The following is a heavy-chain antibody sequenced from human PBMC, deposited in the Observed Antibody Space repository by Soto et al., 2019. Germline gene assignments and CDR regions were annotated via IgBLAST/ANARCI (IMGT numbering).Heavy chain of an antibody. CDR1: WYTFTDYG. CDR2: ISGYNGNT. J-gene: IGHJ6*02. V-gene: IGHV1-18*01. Sequence: DSGKAYCKAAWYTFTDYGSILVRPATRQGLDWMVWISGYNGNTKYAEKFQGRVTMTTDTSTSTAHMELRSLRSDDTAVYYCAGEGQAPYYYYGMDVWGQGTAVTVSS. CDR3: AGEGQAPYYYYGMDV.